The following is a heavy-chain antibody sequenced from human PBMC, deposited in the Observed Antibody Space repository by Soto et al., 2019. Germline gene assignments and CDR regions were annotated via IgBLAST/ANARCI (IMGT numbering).Heavy chain of an antibody. CDR2: IWYDGSRK. Sequence: GGSLRLSCAGSGFTFSSYGMHWVRQAPGKGLEWVAVIWYDGSRKFYADSVKGRFTISRDNPKNTMFLQMDSLRADDTAIYYWGRDRGARLTPRETRFLDWWGQGTLATAS. CDR3: GRDRGARLTPRETRFLDW. V-gene: IGHV3-33*01. J-gene: IGHJ4*02. D-gene: IGHD3-3*01. CDR1: GFTFSSYG.